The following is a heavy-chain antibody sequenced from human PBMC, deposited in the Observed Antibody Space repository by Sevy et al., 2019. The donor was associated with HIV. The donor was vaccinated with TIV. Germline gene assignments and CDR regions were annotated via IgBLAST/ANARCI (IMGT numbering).Heavy chain of an antibody. V-gene: IGHV3-53*01. CDR3: ARDYPNVLWFGNGIDV. J-gene: IGHJ6*02. D-gene: IGHD3-10*01. CDR2: IYSGGST. CDR1: GFTVSSNY. Sequence: GGSLRLSCAASGFTVSSNYMSWVRQAPGKGLEWVSVIYSGGSTYYADSVKGRFTISRDNSKNTLYLQMNSLRAEDTAVYYCARDYPNVLWFGNGIDVWGQGTTVTVSS.